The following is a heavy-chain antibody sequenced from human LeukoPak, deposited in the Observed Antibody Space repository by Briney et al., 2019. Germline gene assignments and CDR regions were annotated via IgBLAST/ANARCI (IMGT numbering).Heavy chain of an antibody. V-gene: IGHV4-34*01. D-gene: IGHD6-13*01. CDR1: GGSFSGYY. Sequence: SETLSLTCAVYGGSFSGYYWSWIRQPPGKGLEWIGEINHSGSTNYNPSLKSLVTISVDTSKNQFSLKLSSVTAADTAVYYCARVYSWYVNFWGQGTLVTVSS. CDR2: INHSGST. CDR3: ARVYSWYVNF. J-gene: IGHJ4*02.